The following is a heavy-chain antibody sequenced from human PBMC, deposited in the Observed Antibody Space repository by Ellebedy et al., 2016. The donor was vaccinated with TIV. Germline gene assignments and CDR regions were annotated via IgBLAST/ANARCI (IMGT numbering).Heavy chain of an antibody. Sequence: PGGSLRLSCAASGLTVHNNYMRWFRQAPGKGLEWVSLIYSGGDTQYADSVKGRFTISRESSTNTLYLQMNRLRVEDTAVYYCARDRHCVGGRCHSVWGPGTLVTVSS. J-gene: IGHJ4*02. D-gene: IGHD2-15*01. CDR2: IYSGGDT. CDR1: GLTVHNNY. CDR3: ARDRHCVGGRCHSV. V-gene: IGHV3-53*01.